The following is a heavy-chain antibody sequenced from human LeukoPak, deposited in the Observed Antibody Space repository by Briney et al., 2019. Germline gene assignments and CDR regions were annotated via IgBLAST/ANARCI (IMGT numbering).Heavy chain of an antibody. CDR1: GLTVRNNY. CDR2: VYSDGST. V-gene: IGHV3-53*01. Sequence: GGSLRLSCAASGLTVRNNYMSWVRQAPGKGLEWVSVVYSDGSTYYEDSVKGRFTISRDTSKNTLSLQMNSLRVEDTAVYYCARDKDSSSWYDYYYYYMDVWGKGTTVTISS. J-gene: IGHJ6*03. D-gene: IGHD6-13*01. CDR3: ARDKDSSSWYDYYYYYMDV.